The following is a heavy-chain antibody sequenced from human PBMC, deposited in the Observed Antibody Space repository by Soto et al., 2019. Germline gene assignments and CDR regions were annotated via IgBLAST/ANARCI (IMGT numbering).Heavy chain of an antibody. CDR1: EFTFSSYS. J-gene: IGHJ4*02. D-gene: IGHD3-10*01. CDR3: ARDSHGSGSYYMPFDY. V-gene: IGHV3-23*01. CDR2: ISGSGDST. Sequence: GGSLRLSCAASEFTFSSYSMSWVRQAPGKGLEWVSAISGSGDSTYYTDSVRGRFTISRDNFKSTLYLQMNSLRAEDTAVYYCARDSHGSGSYYMPFDYWGQGALVTVSS.